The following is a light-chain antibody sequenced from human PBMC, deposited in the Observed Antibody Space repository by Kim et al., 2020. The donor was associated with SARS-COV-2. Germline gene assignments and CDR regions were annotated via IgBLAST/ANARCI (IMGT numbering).Light chain of an antibody. J-gene: IGLJ2*01. CDR2: DNN. CDR3: GTWDTSLSAVV. V-gene: IGLV1-51*01. Sequence: QAVLTQPPSVSAAPGQKVTISCSGGSSNIGNNCVSWYQQFPGTAPKLLIYDNNQRPSGIPDRFSGSKSGTSATLGITGLQTGDEADYYCGTWDTSLSAVVFGGGTQLTVL. CDR1: SSNIGNNC.